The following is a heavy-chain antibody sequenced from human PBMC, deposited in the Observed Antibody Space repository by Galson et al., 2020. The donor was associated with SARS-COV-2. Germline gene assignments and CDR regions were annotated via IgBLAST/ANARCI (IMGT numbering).Heavy chain of an antibody. J-gene: IGHJ5*01. CDR3: ARGIYDGNGYYYAWFDS. CDR2: IISVFERI. Sequence: SVKVSCKASGGTLSTHTVSWVRQAPGEGLEWMGGIISVFERINYAQKFLGRVTLTADDSTGTVYMELNSLSSEDTAIYYCARGIYDGNGYYYAWFDSWGQGTLVIVSS. V-gene: IGHV1-69*13. CDR1: GGTLSTHT. D-gene: IGHD3-22*01.